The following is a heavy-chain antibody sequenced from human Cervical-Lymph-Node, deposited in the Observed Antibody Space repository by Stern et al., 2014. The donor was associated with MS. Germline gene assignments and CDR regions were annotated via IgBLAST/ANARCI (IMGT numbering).Heavy chain of an antibody. CDR2: TQYDGANK. D-gene: IGHD2-21*02. CDR3: VRDSALGVTGPGY. CDR1: GFTFSRHG. Sequence: VHMVESGGGVVQPGWSLRLSCTASGFTFSRHGMHWVRQAPGKGLEWVAVTQYDGANKYYSESVKGRFTISRDNSRSTLFLQMNSLRVDDTAVYYCVRDSALGVTGPGYWGQGTPVTVSS. V-gene: IGHV3-33*01. J-gene: IGHJ4*02.